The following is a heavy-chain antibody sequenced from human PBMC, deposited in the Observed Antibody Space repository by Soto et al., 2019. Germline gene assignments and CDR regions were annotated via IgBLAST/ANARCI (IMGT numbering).Heavy chain of an antibody. CDR1: GFTFNSYE. CDR3: ARKPYYFDY. CDR2: IDSSGSTI. Sequence: GSLRLSCAASGFTFNSYEMNWVRQAPGKGLEWISYIDSSGSTIYYADSVKGRFTISRDNAKNSLYLQMNSLRAEDTAVYYCARKPYYFDYWGQGTLVTVSS. J-gene: IGHJ4*02. V-gene: IGHV3-48*03.